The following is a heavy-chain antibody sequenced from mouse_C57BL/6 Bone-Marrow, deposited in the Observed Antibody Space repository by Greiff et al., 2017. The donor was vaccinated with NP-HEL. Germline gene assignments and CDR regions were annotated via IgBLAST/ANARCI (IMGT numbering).Heavy chain of an antibody. J-gene: IGHJ2*01. D-gene: IGHD2-2*01. CDR2: INPSSGYT. Sequence: QVQLKESGAELAKPGASVKLSCKASGYTFTSYWMHWVKQRPGQGLEWIGYINPSSGYTKYIQKFKDKATLTADKSSSTAYMQLSSLTYEDSAVYYCARPSMVTAYYFDYWGQGTTLTVSA. CDR1: GYTFTSYW. V-gene: IGHV1-7*01. CDR3: ARPSMVTAYYFDY.